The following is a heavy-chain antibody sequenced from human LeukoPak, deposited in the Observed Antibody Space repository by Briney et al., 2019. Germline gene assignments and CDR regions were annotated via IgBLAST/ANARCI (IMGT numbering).Heavy chain of an antibody. Sequence: RGCLRLSCAASGFTVSTNYTNWVRPAPGKGLEWVSIIYSGGSTYYANSVRDRFTISRDNSKNTVYLQMNSLRAEDTAVYYCARGPRIPVAGTYFDYWGEGTLVTVSS. J-gene: IGHJ4*02. D-gene: IGHD6-19*01. V-gene: IGHV3-66*01. CDR1: GFTVSTNY. CDR3: ARGPRIPVAGTYFDY. CDR2: IYSGGST.